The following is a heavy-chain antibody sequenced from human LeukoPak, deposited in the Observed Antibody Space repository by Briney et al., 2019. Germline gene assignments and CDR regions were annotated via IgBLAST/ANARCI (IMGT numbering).Heavy chain of an antibody. CDR1: GGSFSGYY. CDR3: ATGDVGLGGPRVH. V-gene: IGHV4-34*01. CDR2: INHYGSA. J-gene: IGHJ4*01. D-gene: IGHD1-26*01. Sequence: SETLSLTCAVYGGSFSGYYWSWIRQPPGKGLEWIGEINHYGSANYNPSLESRVTISEDMSKNQFSLKMTSVTAADTAVYYCATGDVGLGGPRVHWGQGNLVTVS.